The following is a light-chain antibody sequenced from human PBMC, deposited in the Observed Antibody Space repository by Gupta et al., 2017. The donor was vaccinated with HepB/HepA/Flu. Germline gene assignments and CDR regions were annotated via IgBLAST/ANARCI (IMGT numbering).Light chain of an antibody. V-gene: IGLV1-44*01. CDR1: SPNIGSNT. J-gene: IGLJ2*01. CDR3: AAWDDSLNGPV. Sequence: QSVLTQPPSASGTPGPRVTISCSGSSPNIGSNTVNWFQQLPGTAPKLIMFANDQRPSGVPDRFSGSKSGTSASLAISGLQSDDEADYYCAAWDDSLNGPVFGGGTKLTVL. CDR2: AND.